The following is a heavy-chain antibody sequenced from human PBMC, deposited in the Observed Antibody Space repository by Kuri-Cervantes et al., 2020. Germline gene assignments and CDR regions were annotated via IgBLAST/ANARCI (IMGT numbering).Heavy chain of an antibody. CDR1: GYIFISYY. Sequence: ASVKVSCKASGYIFISYYMHWVRQAPGQGLEWLGIINPTGGSTDYAQKFQGRVTLTRDTSTSTVYMELSSLRSEDTAVYYCARGRRMAVAGTWFDYWGQGTLVTVSS. CDR3: ARGRRMAVAGTWFDY. V-gene: IGHV1-46*01. D-gene: IGHD6-19*01. CDR2: INPTGGST. J-gene: IGHJ4*02.